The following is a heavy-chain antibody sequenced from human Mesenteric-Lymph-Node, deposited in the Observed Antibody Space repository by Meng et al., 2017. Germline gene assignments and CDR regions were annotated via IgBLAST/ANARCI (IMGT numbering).Heavy chain of an antibody. Sequence: GESLKIPCAASGFTLSDHYMSWIRQAPGKGLEWVSYISSSGSTIYYADSVKGRFTIPRDKSKNTLYLQMNSLRAEDTAVYYCARGQSITMGRGAYSEGYYYYGMDVWGQGTTVTVSS. CDR3: ARGQSITMGRGAYSEGYYYYGMDV. CDR1: GFTLSDHY. D-gene: IGHD3-10*01. CDR2: ISSSGSTI. J-gene: IGHJ6*02. V-gene: IGHV3-11*04.